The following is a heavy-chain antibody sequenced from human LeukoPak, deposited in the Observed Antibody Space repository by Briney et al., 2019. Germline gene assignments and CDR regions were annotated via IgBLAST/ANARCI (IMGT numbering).Heavy chain of an antibody. CDR1: GYTFTSYG. J-gene: IGHJ4*02. D-gene: IGHD6-13*01. Sequence: EASVKVSCKASGYTFTSYGIGWVRQAPGQGLEWMGWISAYNGNTNYAQKFQGRVTMTTDTSTSTAYMELRSLRSDDTAVYYCARSARHSSWFPFWGQGTLVTVTS. CDR2: ISAYNGNT. V-gene: IGHV1-18*01. CDR3: ARSARHSSWFPF.